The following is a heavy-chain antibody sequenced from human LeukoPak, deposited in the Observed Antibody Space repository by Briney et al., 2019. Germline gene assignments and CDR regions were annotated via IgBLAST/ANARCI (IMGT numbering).Heavy chain of an antibody. D-gene: IGHD6-13*01. J-gene: IGHJ4*02. CDR2: ISYDGSNK. Sequence: PGGSLRLSCAASGFTYSSYGMHWVRQAPGKGLEWVAVISYDGSNKYYADSVKGRFTISRDNSKNTLYLQMNSLRAEDTAVYYCAKEGDSSSWYWGISFFDYWGQGTLVTVSS. CDR3: AKEGDSSSWYWGISFFDY. V-gene: IGHV3-30*18. CDR1: GFTYSSYG.